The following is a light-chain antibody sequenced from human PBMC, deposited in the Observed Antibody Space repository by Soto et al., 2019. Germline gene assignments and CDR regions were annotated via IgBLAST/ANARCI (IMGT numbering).Light chain of an antibody. J-gene: IGKJ5*01. CDR2: GAS. CDR3: QQRLHWPIT. V-gene: IGKV3-15*01. CDR1: QSVSTN. Sequence: ETVMTQSPATLSVSPGERATLSCRASQSVSTNLAWYQHKPGQAPRLLISGASTRATGLPARFSGSGSGTEFTLTISSLEPEDFAVYYCQQRLHWPITFGQGTRLEIK.